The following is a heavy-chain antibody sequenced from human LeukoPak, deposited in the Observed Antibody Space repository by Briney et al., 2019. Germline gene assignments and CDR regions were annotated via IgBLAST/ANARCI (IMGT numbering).Heavy chain of an antibody. D-gene: IGHD3-22*01. CDR3: ARPYYYESRIDP. V-gene: IGHV4-30-4*01. CDR1: GGSVSSGDYY. J-gene: IGHJ5*02. Sequence: SETLSLTCTVSGGSVSSGDYYWSWIRQPPGKGLEWIAYMYYSGSTYYNPSLKSRGTMSADTSKNQLSLKLSSVTAADTAVYYCARPYYYESRIDPWGQGILVTVSS. CDR2: MYYSGST.